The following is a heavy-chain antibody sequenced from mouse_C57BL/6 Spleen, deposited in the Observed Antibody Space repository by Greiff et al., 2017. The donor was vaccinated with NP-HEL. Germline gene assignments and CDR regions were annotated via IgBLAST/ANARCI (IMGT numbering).Heavy chain of an antibody. CDR2: INPNYGTT. V-gene: IGHV1-39*01. Sequence: VQLQQSGPELVKPGASVKISCKASGYSFTDYNMNWVKQSTGQSLEWIGVINPNYGTTSYNQKFKGKATLTVDQSSSTAYMQLNSLKSEDSAYDDCARDYYDGSSAPFAYWGQGTLVTVAA. D-gene: IGHD1-1*01. CDR3: ARDYYDGSSAPFAY. CDR1: GYSFTDYN. J-gene: IGHJ3*01.